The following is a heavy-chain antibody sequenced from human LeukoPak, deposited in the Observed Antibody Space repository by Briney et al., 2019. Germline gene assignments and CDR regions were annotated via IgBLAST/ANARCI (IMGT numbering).Heavy chain of an antibody. V-gene: IGHV3-11*01. CDR1: GFTFSDYY. CDR2: ISSSGSTI. J-gene: IGHJ4*02. CDR3: ARGYSSSWYYFDY. Sequence: GGSLRLSCAASGFTFSDYYMSWIRQAPGKGLEWVSYISSSGSTIYYADSVKGRFTISRDNAKNSLYLQMNSLRAEGTAVYYCARGYSSSWYYFDYWGQGTLVTVSS. D-gene: IGHD6-13*01.